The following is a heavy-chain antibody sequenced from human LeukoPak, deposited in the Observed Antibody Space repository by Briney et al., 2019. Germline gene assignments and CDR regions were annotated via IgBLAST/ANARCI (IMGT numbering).Heavy chain of an antibody. Sequence: GASVKVSCKASGYTFTGYYLHWVRQAPGQGLEWMGWINPYSGGTNYSQKFQGRVTMTRDTSISTAYMELSGLRSDDTAVYYCARDYYYDSSGYQKGDAFDIWGQGTMVTVSS. J-gene: IGHJ3*02. CDR2: INPYSGGT. CDR1: GYTFTGYY. CDR3: ARDYYYDSSGYQKGDAFDI. V-gene: IGHV1-2*02. D-gene: IGHD3-22*01.